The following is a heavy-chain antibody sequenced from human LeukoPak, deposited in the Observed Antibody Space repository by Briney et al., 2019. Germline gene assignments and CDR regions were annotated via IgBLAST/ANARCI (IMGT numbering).Heavy chain of an antibody. D-gene: IGHD2-2*01. CDR2: IYHSGST. CDR1: GYSISSGYY. J-gene: IGHJ4*02. V-gene: IGHV4-38-2*02. Sequence: PSETLSLTYTVSGYSISSGYYWGWIRQPPGKGLEWIGSIYHSGSTYCNPSLKSRVTISVDTSKNQFSLKLSSVTAADTAVYYCAREIVVVPAAYDYWGQGTLVTVSS. CDR3: AREIVVVPAAYDY.